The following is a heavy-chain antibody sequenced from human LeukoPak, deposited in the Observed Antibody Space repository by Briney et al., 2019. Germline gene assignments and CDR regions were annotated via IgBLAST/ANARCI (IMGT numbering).Heavy chain of an antibody. J-gene: IGHJ4*02. V-gene: IGHV4-34*01. CDR2: INHSGST. CDR1: GGPFSGYY. Sequence: SETLSLTCAVYGGPFSGYYWSWIRQPPGKGLEWIGEINHSGSTNYNPSLKSRVTISVDTSKNQFSLKLSSVTAADTAVYYCARRSRITMIVVVMTGQKSHHFDYWGQGTLVTVSS. D-gene: IGHD3-22*01. CDR3: ARRSRITMIVVVMTGQKSHHFDY.